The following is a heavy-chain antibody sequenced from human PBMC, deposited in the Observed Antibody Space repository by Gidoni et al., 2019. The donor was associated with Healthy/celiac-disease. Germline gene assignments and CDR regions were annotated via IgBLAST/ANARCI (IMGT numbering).Heavy chain of an antibody. D-gene: IGHD1-26*01. J-gene: IGHJ1*01. CDR1: GGSFSGYY. Sequence: QVQLQQWGAGLLKPSETLSLTCAVYGGSFSGYYWSWIRQPPGKGLEWIGEINHSGSTNYNPSLKSRVTISVDTSKNQFSLKLSSVTAADTAVYYCASSGSYARFKVQHWGQGTLVTVSS. V-gene: IGHV4-34*01. CDR2: INHSGST. CDR3: ASSGSYARFKVQH.